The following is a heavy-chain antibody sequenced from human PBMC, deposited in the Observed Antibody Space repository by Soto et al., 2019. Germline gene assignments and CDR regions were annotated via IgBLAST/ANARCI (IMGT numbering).Heavy chain of an antibody. D-gene: IGHD3-16*02. J-gene: IGHJ3*02. CDR3: ARIGAMYYDYIWGSYRSSYAFDI. CDR1: GGSISSGGYY. CDR2: IYYSGST. V-gene: IGHV4-31*03. Sequence: PSETLSLTCTVSGGSISSGGYYWSWIRQHPGKGLEWIGYIYYSGSTYYNPSLKSRVTISVDTSKNQFSLKLSSVTAADTAVYYCARIGAMYYDYIWGSYRSSYAFDIWGHGTMVTVS.